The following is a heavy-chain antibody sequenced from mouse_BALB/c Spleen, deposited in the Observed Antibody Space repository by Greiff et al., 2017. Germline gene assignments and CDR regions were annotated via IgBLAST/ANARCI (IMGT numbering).Heavy chain of an antibody. CDR1: GFTFSDYY. CDR2: ISDGGSYT. V-gene: IGHV5-4*02. Sequence: EVQGVESGGGLVKPGGSLKLSCAASGFTFSDYYMYWVRQTPEKRLEWVATISDGGSYTYYPDSVKGRFTISRDNAKNNLYLQMSSLKSEDTAMYYCARENDGYSDYWGQGTTLTVSS. D-gene: IGHD2-3*01. CDR3: ARENDGYSDY. J-gene: IGHJ2*01.